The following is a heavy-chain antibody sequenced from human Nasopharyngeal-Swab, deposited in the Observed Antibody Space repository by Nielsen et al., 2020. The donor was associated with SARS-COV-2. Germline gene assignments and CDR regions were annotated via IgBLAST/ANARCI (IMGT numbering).Heavy chain of an antibody. Sequence: WIRRPPGKGLEWVSYISSSSSTIYYADSVKGRFTISRDNAKNSLYLQMNSLRAEDTAVYYCARDPPADFWSGYYLDYWGQGTLVTVSS. D-gene: IGHD3-3*01. CDR3: ARDPPADFWSGYYLDY. V-gene: IGHV3-48*04. J-gene: IGHJ4*02. CDR2: ISSSSSTI.